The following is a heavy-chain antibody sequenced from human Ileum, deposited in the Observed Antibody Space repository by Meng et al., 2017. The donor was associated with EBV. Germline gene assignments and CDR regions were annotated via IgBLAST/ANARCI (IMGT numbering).Heavy chain of an antibody. CDR3: ARDSSSSAYSPFDY. CDR1: GDSVSSNSAA. V-gene: IGHV6-1*01. CDR2: TYYRSKWYN. D-gene: IGHD3-22*01. Sequence: QAQMQQSGPGLVKPPQTLSLTCAISGDSVSSNSAAWNWIRQSPSRGLEWPGRTYYRSKWYNDYAVSVKSRITINPDTSKNQFSLQLNSVTPEDTAVYYCARDSSSSAYSPFDYWGQGTLVTVSS. J-gene: IGHJ4*02.